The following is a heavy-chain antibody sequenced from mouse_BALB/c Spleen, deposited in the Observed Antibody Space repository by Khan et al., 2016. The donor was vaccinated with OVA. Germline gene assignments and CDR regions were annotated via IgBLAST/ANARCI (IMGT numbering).Heavy chain of an antibody. CDR3: ARLAYYYNSAGLAY. CDR2: ISSGGHYT. D-gene: IGHD1-1*01. Sequence: EVQLVESGGDLVKPGGSLNLSCAASGFTFSTYGMSWVRQTPDMRLEWVATISSGGHYTYYPDSVKGRFTISRDNAKNTLYLQMSSLTSEDTAIYYCARLAYYYNSAGLAYWGQGTLVTVSA. CDR1: GFTFSTYG. V-gene: IGHV5-6*01. J-gene: IGHJ3*01.